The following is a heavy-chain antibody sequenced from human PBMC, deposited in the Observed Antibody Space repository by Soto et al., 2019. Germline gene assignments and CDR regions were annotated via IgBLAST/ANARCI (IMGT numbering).Heavy chain of an antibody. CDR3: ARGCSSASCYYY. V-gene: IGHV3-21*01. CDR2: VSFRGDI. CDR1: GFMFSSYT. J-gene: IGHJ4*02. D-gene: IGHD2-2*01. Sequence: GGSLRLSCTASGFMFSSYTMNWFRQAPGEGLEWVSSVSFRGDIYYAPSLEGRFTISRDDAKNSLYLQMNSLRAEDTAVYYCARGCSSASCYYYWGQGTLVTVSS.